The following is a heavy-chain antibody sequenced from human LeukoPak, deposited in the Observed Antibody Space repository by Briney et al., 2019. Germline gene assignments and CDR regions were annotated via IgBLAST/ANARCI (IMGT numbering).Heavy chain of an antibody. CDR3: SRESGAFCPFGY. J-gene: IGHJ4*02. CDR2: ISLTGET. V-gene: IGHV4-4*02. D-gene: IGHD1-26*01. CDR1: GGSVSSTNW. Sequence: SETLSLTCGVCGGSVSSTNWRSWVRQPPGQGLEWIGEISLTGETNYNPSLNGRVTMSLDESRNQLSLDLTSVTAADTAIYYCSRESGAFCPFGYWGQGTLVIVPP.